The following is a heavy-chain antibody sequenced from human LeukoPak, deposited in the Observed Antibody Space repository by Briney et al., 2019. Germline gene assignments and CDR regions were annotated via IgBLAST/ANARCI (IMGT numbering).Heavy chain of an antibody. V-gene: IGHV1-24*01. Sequence: GASVKVSCKVSGYTLTELSMHWVRQAPGKGLEWMGGFDPEDGETIYAQKFQGRVTITEDTSTDTAYMELSCLRSEDTAVYYCATRRTGSGSYYSFDYWGQGTLVTVSS. J-gene: IGHJ4*02. CDR3: ATRRTGSGSYYSFDY. D-gene: IGHD3-10*01. CDR1: GYTLTELS. CDR2: FDPEDGET.